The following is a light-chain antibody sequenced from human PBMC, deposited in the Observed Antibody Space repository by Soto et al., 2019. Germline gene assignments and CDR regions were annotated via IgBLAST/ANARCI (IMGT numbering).Light chain of an antibody. CDR1: SSDVGGYNY. Sequence: QSALTQPASVSGSPGQSITISCTGTSSDVGGYNYVSWYQQYPGKAPKFIIYEVSNRPSGVSNRFSGSKSGNTASLTISGLPAEDEADYYCSSYTSSSTLVFGGGTKLTVL. CDR3: SSYTSSSTLV. CDR2: EVS. V-gene: IGLV2-14*01. J-gene: IGLJ2*01.